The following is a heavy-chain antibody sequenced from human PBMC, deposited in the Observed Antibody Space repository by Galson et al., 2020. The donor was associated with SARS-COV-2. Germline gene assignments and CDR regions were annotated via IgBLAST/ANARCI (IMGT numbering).Heavy chain of an antibody. V-gene: IGHV1-69*02. CDR1: GGTFSSYT. D-gene: IGHD3-22*01. CDR3: AIYYYDSSGYYYGFDY. CDR2: IIPILGIA. J-gene: IGHJ4*02. Sequence: KVSCKASGGTFSSYTISWVRQAPGQGLEWMGRIIPILGIANYAQKFQGRVTITADKSTSTAYMELSSLRSEDTAVYYCAIYYYDSSGYYYGFDYWGQGTLVTVSS.